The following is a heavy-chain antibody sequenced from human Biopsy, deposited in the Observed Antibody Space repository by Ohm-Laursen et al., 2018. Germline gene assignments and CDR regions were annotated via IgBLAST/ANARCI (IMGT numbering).Heavy chain of an antibody. J-gene: IGHJ4*02. Sequence: SLRLSCTAFGFSFDNYAMNWVRQAPGKGLEWVSFISSGSSPIYYADSVKGRFTISRDDAKNSLYLQMNSLRAEDTAVYYCARGRTGGWGQGTLVTVSS. CDR1: GFSFDNYA. V-gene: IGHV3-48*01. CDR3: ARGRTGG. CDR2: ISSGSSPI. D-gene: IGHD1/OR15-1a*01.